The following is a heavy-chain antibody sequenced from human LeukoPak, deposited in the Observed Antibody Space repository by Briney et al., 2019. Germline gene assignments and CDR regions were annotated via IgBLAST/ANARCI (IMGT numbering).Heavy chain of an antibody. CDR3: ARHSSMTTVIFDL. Sequence: SETLSLTCTVSGGSISSSSYYWGWIRQPPGKGLEWIGSIYYSGSTYYNPSLRNRVTISVDTSKNQFSLNLSSVSAADTAVYYCARHSSMTTVIFDLWGQGTLVTVSS. CDR2: IYYSGST. CDR1: GGSISSSSYY. D-gene: IGHD4-11*01. J-gene: IGHJ4*02. V-gene: IGHV4-39*01.